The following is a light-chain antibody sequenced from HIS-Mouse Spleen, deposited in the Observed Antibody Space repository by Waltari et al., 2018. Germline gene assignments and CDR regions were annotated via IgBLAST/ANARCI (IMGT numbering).Light chain of an antibody. CDR1: QSVLYSSNNKNY. CDR3: QQYYSTPYT. Sequence: DIVMTQSPDSLAVSLGERATINCKSSQSVLYSSNNKNYLAWYQQKPGQPPKLLIYWASTQESGVTDRFSGSGSGTDFTLTISSLQAEDVAVYYCQQYYSTPYTFGQGTKLEIK. J-gene: IGKJ2*01. CDR2: WAS. V-gene: IGKV4-1*01.